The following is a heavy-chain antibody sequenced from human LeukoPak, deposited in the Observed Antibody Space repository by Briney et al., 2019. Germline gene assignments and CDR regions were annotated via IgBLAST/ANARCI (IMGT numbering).Heavy chain of an antibody. Sequence: ASVKVSCKASGYTFLNYWIQWVRQAPGQGLEWMGMIKPSGGDTTYAQKFQGRVTMTRDTSTNTVHMEVYSLRSEDTAVYYCARGMTTVTTRDYWGQGTLVTVSS. CDR1: GYTFLNYW. J-gene: IGHJ4*02. V-gene: IGHV1-46*01. CDR3: ARGMTTVTTRDY. CDR2: IKPSGGDT. D-gene: IGHD4-17*01.